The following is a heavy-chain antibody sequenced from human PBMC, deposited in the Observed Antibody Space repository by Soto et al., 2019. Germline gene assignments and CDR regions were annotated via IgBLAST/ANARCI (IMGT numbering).Heavy chain of an antibody. CDR2: IIPILGLA. CDR1: GGTFSGYS. J-gene: IGHJ4*02. V-gene: IGHV1-69*02. D-gene: IGHD2-15*01. CDR3: AIPMNCSGGSCYFSYFDY. Sequence: QVQLVQSWAEVKKPGSSVKVSCKASGGTFSGYSISWVRQAPGQGLEWMGRIIPILGLANYAQKFQGRVTITADKSTSTVYMDLSSLRSDDPAVYYCAIPMNCSGGSCYFSYFDYRGQGTLVTVSS.